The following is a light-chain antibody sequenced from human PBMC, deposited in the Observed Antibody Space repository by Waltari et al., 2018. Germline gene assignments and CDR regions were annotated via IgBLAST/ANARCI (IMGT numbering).Light chain of an antibody. V-gene: IGLV3-19*01. CDR2: GKD. J-gene: IGLJ2*01. Sequence: SSELTQDPAVSVALGQTVRIPCQGESPRSYDASWSQQKPGQAPILVIYGKDNRPAGIPDRFPGSTSGNTASLTITGSQAEDEADYYCHSRVVSNVRGAFGGGTKLTVL. CDR1: SPRSYD. CDR3: HSRVVSNVRGA.